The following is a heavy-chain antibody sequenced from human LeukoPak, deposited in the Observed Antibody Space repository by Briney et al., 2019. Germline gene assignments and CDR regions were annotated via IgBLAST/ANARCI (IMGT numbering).Heavy chain of an antibody. D-gene: IGHD5-18*01. Sequence: SETLSLTCTVSGGSISSYYWSWIRQPAGKGLEWIGRIYTSGSTNYNPSLKSRVTMSVDTSKNQFSLKLSSVTAADTAVYYCARGGYSYGRGYYYGMDVWGQGTTVTVSS. V-gene: IGHV4-4*07. CDR3: ARGGYSYGRGYYYGMDV. CDR2: IYTSGST. J-gene: IGHJ6*02. CDR1: GGSISSYY.